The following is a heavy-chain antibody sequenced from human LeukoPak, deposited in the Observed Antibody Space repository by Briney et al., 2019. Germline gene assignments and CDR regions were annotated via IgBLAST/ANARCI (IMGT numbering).Heavy chain of an antibody. J-gene: IGHJ4*02. CDR3: TRRYYHDSSGYQSDF. Sequence: PGGSLRLSCAASGFTFSGPAMHWVRQAYGEGLEWVGRIRNRANSYATSYDVSVKGRFTISRDDSKNTAYLQMNSLKTEDTAMYYCTRRYYHDSSGYQSDFWGQGTLVTVSS. CDR1: GFTFSGPA. D-gene: IGHD3-22*01. V-gene: IGHV3-73*01. CDR2: IRNRANSYAT.